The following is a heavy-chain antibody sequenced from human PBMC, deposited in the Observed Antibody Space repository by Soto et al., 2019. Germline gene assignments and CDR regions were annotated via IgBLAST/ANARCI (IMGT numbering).Heavy chain of an antibody. CDR2: IKQDGSEK. V-gene: IGHV3-7*05. D-gene: IGHD2-2*01. CDR3: ARDLRDIVVVPAAMDNNRYYYYGMDV. J-gene: IGHJ6*02. Sequence: GGSLRLSCAASGFTFSSYWMSWVRQAPGKGLEWVANIKQDGSEKYYVDSVKGRFTSSRDNAKNSLYLQMNSLRAEDTAVYYCARDLRDIVVVPAAMDNNRYYYYGMDVWGQGTTVTVSS. CDR1: GFTFSSYW.